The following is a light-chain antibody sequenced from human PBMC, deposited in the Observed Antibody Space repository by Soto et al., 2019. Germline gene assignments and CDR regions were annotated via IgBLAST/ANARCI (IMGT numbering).Light chain of an antibody. V-gene: IGLV2-14*01. J-gene: IGLJ1*01. CDR2: DVS. Sequence: QSVLTQPASVSGSPGQSITISCVGTSSDIGDYNYVSWYQQHPGKVPKVIIYDVSNRPSGVSYRFSATKSGNTASLTISGLQAEDGADYYCCSYTRSGTLIFGTVTKVTVL. CDR3: CSYTRSGTLI. CDR1: SSDIGDYNY.